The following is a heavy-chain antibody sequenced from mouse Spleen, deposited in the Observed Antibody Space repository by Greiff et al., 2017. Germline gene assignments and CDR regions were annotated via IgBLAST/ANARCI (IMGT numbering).Heavy chain of an antibody. CDR1: GFTFSSYA. V-gene: IGHV5-9*04. J-gene: IGHJ2*01. D-gene: IGHD1-1*01. CDR2: ISSGGGNT. CDR3: ARHAYYGSSWFDY. Sequence: DVKLVESGGGLVKLGGSLKLSCAASGFTFSSYAMSWVRQTPEKRLEWVATISSGGGNTYYPDSVKGRFTISRDNAKNTLYLQMSSLKSEDTAMYYCARHAYYGSSWFDYWGQGTTLTVSS.